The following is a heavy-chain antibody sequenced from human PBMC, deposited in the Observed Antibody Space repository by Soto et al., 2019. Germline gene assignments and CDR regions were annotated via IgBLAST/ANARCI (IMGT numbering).Heavy chain of an antibody. D-gene: IGHD5-12*01. J-gene: IGHJ4*02. CDR3: ASERVAEMATGGSVDN. CDR1: GGTFSDLA. V-gene: IGHV1-69*01. CDR2: IIPLFGTP. Sequence: QVHLVQSGAEVKKPGSSVQVSCKTSGGTFSDLAFSWVRQGPRQGLEWVGGIIPLFGTPNYAREFQGRVSISAEESSNTVYMELRSLRSEDTAVYYCASERVAEMATGGSVDNWGQGTLVTVSS.